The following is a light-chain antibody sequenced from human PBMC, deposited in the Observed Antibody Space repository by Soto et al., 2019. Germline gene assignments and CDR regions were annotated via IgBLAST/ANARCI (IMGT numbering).Light chain of an antibody. J-gene: IGLJ2*01. V-gene: IGLV2-14*01. Sequence: QSALTQPASVSGSPGQSITISCTGTSSDVGGYNYVSWYQQHPGKAPKLMIYDVSNRPSGVSNRFSGSKSGNTASLTISGLQAEDEADYYCSSYTSISTLDVVFGGGTKLTAL. CDR2: DVS. CDR3: SSYTSISTLDVV. CDR1: SSDVGGYNY.